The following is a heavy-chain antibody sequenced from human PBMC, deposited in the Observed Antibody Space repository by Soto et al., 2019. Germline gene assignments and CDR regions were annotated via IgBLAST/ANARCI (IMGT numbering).Heavy chain of an antibody. CDR2: IYYSGST. CDR3: ARGRGYCSGGSCYIEFDP. Sequence: PSETLSLTCTVSGGSISSSSYYWGWIRQPPGKGLEWIGSIYYSGSTYYNPSLKSRVTISVDTSKDQFSLKLSSVTAADTAVYYCARGRGYCSGGSCYIEFDPWGQGTLVTVSS. J-gene: IGHJ5*02. D-gene: IGHD2-15*01. CDR1: GGSISSSSYY. V-gene: IGHV4-39*01.